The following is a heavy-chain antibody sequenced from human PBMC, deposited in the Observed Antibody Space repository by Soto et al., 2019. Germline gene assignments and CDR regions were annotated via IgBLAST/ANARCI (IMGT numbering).Heavy chain of an antibody. CDR1: GFTFSGSA. CDR3: GYDFWSGYYSVGQTSGMDV. J-gene: IGHJ6*02. V-gene: IGHV3-73*02. D-gene: IGHD3-3*01. Sequence: EVQLVESGGGLVQPGGSLKLSCAASGFTFSGSAIHWVRQASGKGLEWVGRIRDKVNKYATAYAASVTGRFTISREDSKKMAYLQMSSLKTDDTAVYYCGYDFWSGYYSVGQTSGMDVWGQGTTVTVSS. CDR2: IRDKVNKYAT.